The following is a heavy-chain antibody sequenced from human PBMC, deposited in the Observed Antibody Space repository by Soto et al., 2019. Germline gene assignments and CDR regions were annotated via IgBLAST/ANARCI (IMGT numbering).Heavy chain of an antibody. CDR1: GSSLNSYY. CDR3: ARYSPPKKSFDSNPGWLDP. V-gene: IGHV4-59*01. CDR2: VYDSGTS. Sequence: SETLSLTCTVSGSSLNSYYWTWARQPPGKGLEWIGYVYDSGTSKYNASLESRITMSLDKSRNQFSLSLSYVTAADTAVYFCARYSPPKKSFDSNPGWLDPWGQGTLVTVSS. J-gene: IGHJ5*02. D-gene: IGHD2-21*01.